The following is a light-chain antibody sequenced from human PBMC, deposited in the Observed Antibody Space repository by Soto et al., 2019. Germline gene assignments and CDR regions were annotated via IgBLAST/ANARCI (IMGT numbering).Light chain of an antibody. CDR1: SSDVAAYNY. CDR2: EVS. J-gene: IGLJ1*01. V-gene: IGLV2-8*01. CDR3: SSYAGSDVFV. Sequence: QSALTQPASASGSPGQSVAISCTGTSSDVAAYNYVAWFQQHPGKVPKLMIYEVSKRPSAVPNRFSGAKSGNTASLTISGHPADDEADYYCSSYAGSDVFVFGTGTKVTVL.